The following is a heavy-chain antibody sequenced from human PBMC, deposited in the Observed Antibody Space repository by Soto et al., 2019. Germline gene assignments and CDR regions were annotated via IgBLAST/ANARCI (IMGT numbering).Heavy chain of an antibody. CDR3: AKPGYCSGGSCYLFFDY. V-gene: IGHV3-23*01. CDR1: EFTFSAYV. D-gene: IGHD2-15*01. J-gene: IGHJ4*02. Sequence: EVQLLESGGGLVQPGGSLRLSCAASEFTFSAYVMTWVRQTPGKGLEWVSSISDSGDRTYYADSVKGRFTISRDNSTNTLYLQLSSLRAEDTALYYCAKPGYCSGGSCYLFFDYWGQGTLVTVSS. CDR2: ISDSGDRT.